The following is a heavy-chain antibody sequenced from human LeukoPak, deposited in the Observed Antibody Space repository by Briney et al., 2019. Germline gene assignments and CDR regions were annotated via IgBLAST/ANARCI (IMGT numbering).Heavy chain of an antibody. CDR3: ARGGPSVTPLYYYGMDV. D-gene: IGHD4-11*01. CDR1: GGTFSSYA. Sequence: SVKVSCKASGGTFSSYAISWVRQAPGQGLEWMGGIIPIFGTANYAQKFQGRVTITADESTSTAYMELSSLRSEDTAVYYCARGGPSVTPLYYYGMDVWGQGATVTVS. J-gene: IGHJ6*02. V-gene: IGHV1-69*13. CDR2: IIPIFGTA.